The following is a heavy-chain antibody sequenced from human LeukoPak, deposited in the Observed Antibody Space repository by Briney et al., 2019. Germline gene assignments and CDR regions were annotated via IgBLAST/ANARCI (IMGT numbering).Heavy chain of an antibody. CDR2: IQFNGKT. CDR1: GGSISGGNYR. Sequence: PSETLSLTCTVSGGSISGGNYRWGCIRQPPGKGLEGIANIQFNGKTDDNPSLKSRVAISVDTSKRHFSLNLSSVPAADTDLYYCEILDNLGAHKYCSPGNLVTVPS. CDR3: EILDNLGAHKY. J-gene: IGHJ4*02. V-gene: IGHV4-39*02. D-gene: IGHD3-16*01.